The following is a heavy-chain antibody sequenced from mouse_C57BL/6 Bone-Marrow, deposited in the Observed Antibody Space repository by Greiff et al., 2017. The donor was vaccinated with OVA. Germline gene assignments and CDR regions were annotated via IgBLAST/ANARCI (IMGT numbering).Heavy chain of an antibody. D-gene: IGHD1-1*01. CDR3: ARPYGTDYFDY. CDR1: GYTFTSYW. Sequence: QVQLQQPGAELVKPGASVKLSCKASGYTFTSYWMHWVKQRPGQGLEWIGMIHPTSGSTNYNEKFKSKATLTVDKSSSTAYMQRSSLTSEDSAVYYCARPYGTDYFDYWGQGTTLTVSS. J-gene: IGHJ2*01. V-gene: IGHV1-64*01. CDR2: IHPTSGST.